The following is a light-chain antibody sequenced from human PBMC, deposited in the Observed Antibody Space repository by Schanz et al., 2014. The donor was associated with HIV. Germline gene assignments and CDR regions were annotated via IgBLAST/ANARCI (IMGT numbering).Light chain of an antibody. CDR2: KAS. V-gene: IGKV1-5*03. CDR3: QQYNSYRIT. CDR1: QTIGRL. J-gene: IGKJ5*01. Sequence: DIQMTQFPSTLSASVGDRVTITCRASQTIGRLLAWYQQKPGRAPKLLIYKASSLESGVPSRFSGSGSGTEFTLTISSLQPDDFATYYCQQYNSYRITFGQGTRLEIK.